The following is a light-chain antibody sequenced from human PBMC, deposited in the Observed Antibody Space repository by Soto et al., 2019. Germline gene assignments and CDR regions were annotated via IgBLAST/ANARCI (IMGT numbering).Light chain of an antibody. J-gene: IGKJ3*01. CDR1: QSVNSDY. CDR3: QQYGGSPFT. CDR2: AAS. V-gene: IGKV3-20*01. Sequence: EIVSTQSPGTLSLSPGERATLSCRASQSVNSDYLAWYQQKPGQAPRLLIYAASSRATGIPDRFSGSGSGTDFTLTITRLEPEDFAVYYCQQYGGSPFTFGPGTKVDI.